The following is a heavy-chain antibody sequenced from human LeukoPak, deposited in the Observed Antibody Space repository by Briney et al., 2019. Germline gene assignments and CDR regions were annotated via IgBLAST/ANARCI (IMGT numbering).Heavy chain of an antibody. Sequence: GGSLRLSCAASGFTFSSYGMHWVRQAPGEGLEWVAFIRYDGSNKYYADSVKGRFTISRDNSKNTLYLQMNSLRAEDTAVYYCAKANSREVPAAILGYWGQGTLVTVSS. D-gene: IGHD2-2*02. V-gene: IGHV3-30*02. CDR3: AKANSREVPAAILGY. CDR1: GFTFSSYG. CDR2: IRYDGSNK. J-gene: IGHJ4*02.